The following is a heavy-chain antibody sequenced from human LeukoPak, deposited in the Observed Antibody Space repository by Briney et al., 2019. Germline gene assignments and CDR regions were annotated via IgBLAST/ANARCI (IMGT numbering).Heavy chain of an antibody. CDR2: ISYDGSNK. CDR3: AKDDGSGTYYYFYGMDV. Sequence: GSLRLSCAASGFTFSSYGMHWVRQAPGKGLEWVAVISYDGSNKYYADSVKGRFTISRDNSKNTLYLQMNSLRAEDTAVYYCAKDDGSGTYYYFYGMDVWGQGTTVTVSS. CDR1: GFTFSSYG. D-gene: IGHD3-10*01. V-gene: IGHV3-30*18. J-gene: IGHJ6*02.